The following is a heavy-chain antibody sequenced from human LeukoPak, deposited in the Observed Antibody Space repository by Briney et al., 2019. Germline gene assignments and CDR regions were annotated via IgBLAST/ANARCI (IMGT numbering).Heavy chain of an antibody. CDR3: ARVAYDSSGYHYYFDY. CDR2: IYYRGST. V-gene: IGHV4-59*06. Sequence: SETLSLTCSVSGGSMSRYYGSWIRQPPGKGLEGIGYIYYRGSTYYHPSLKRRVTISVDTSKNQFSLKLSSVTAADTAVYYCARVAYDSSGYHYYFDYWGQGTLVTVSS. J-gene: IGHJ4*02. CDR1: GGSMSRYY. D-gene: IGHD3-22*01.